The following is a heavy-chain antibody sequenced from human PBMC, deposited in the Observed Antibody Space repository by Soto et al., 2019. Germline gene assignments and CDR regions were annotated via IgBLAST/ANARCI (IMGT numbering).Heavy chain of an antibody. CDR2: IWYDGSNK. CDR1: GFTFSSYG. D-gene: IGHD2-2*01. Sequence: PGGSLRLSFAASGFTFSSYGMHLVRQAPGKGLEWVAFIWYDGSNKYYADSVKGRFTISRDNSKNTLYLQVNSLRAEDTAVYYCARDQPQVEYYVEYWGEGTLVTVSS. V-gene: IGHV3-33*01. J-gene: IGHJ4*02. CDR3: ARDQPQVEYYVEY.